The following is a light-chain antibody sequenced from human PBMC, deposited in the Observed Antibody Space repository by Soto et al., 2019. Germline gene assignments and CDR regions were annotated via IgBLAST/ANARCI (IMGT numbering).Light chain of an antibody. CDR2: YDS. V-gene: IGLV3-21*04. CDR3: QVWDITTDHYV. J-gene: IGLJ1*01. Sequence: SYELTQPPSVSVAPEKTTRLTCGGDNIGSKRVHWYRQKPGQAPVLVIYYDSDRPSGIPERFSGSNSGNTATLTINRVEAGDEADYYCQVWDITTDHYVFGTGTQLTVL. CDR1: NIGSKR.